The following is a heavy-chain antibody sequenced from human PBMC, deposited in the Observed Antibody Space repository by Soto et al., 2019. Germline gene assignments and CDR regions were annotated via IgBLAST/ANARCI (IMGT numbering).Heavy chain of an antibody. V-gene: IGHV4-34*01. CDR2: INHSGST. CDR3: ARVNYDFWSGYRPNYYYYYSMDV. J-gene: IGHJ6*03. D-gene: IGHD3-3*01. CDR1: GGSFSGYY. Sequence: SETLSLTCAVYGGSFSGYYWSWIRQPPGKGLEWIGEINHSGSTNYNPSLKSRVTISVDTSKNQFSLKLSSVTAADTAVYYCARVNYDFWSGYRPNYYYYYSMDVRGKGPTVTVSS.